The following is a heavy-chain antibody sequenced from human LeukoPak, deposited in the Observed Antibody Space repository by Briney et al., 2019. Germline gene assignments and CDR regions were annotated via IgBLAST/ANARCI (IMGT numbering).Heavy chain of an antibody. Sequence: ASVKVSCKASGYTFTGYYMHWVRQAPGQGREWMGWIDPNRGGTNYAQKFQGRVTMTRDTSISTAYMELSRLRSDDTAVYYCASAGIAAAGGFYYYYYGMDVWGQGTTVTVSS. CDR3: ASAGIAAAGGFYYYYYGMDV. V-gene: IGHV1-2*02. D-gene: IGHD6-13*01. CDR1: GYTFTGYY. CDR2: IDPNRGGT. J-gene: IGHJ6*02.